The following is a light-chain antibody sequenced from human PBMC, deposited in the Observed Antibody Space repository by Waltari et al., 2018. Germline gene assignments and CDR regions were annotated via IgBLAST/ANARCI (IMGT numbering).Light chain of an antibody. J-gene: IGKJ1*01. V-gene: IGKV3-20*01. CDR3: QQYGGSPRT. CDR2: GAS. CDR1: QSVSSNY. Sequence: EIVLTQSPATLSLSPGERATLSCRASQSVSSNYLAWYQRKPGQAPRLVMYGASTRATGIPDRFSGSGSGTDFTLTISRLEPDDFAIYYCQQYGGSPRTFGQGTKVDIK.